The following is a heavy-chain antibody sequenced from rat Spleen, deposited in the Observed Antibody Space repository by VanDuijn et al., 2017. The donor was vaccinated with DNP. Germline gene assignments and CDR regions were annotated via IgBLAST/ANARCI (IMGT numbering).Heavy chain of an antibody. CDR2: ISTSGGNT. J-gene: IGHJ1*01. CDR3: ARGSGTYYWYFDF. D-gene: IGHD4-4*01. CDR1: GFTFSNSG. Sequence: EVQLVESGGGLVQPGRSLKLSCAGSGFTFSNSGMHWLRQAPTKGLEWVTSISTSGGNTYYRDSVKGRFTISRDYAKSSLYLQMNSLRSEDTATYYCARGSGTYYWYFDFWGPGTMVTVSS. V-gene: IGHV5-19*01.